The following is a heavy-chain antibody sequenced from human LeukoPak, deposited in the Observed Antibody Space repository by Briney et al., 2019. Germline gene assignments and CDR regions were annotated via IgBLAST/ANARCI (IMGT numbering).Heavy chain of an antibody. Sequence: GASVKVSCKASGYTFTSYGISWVRQAPGQGLEWMGWISAYNGNTNYAQKLQGRVTMTTDTSTSTAYMELRSLRSDDTAVYYCATGAKVRDFWSGYPAYYYYMDVWGKGTTVTVSS. CDR2: ISAYNGNT. V-gene: IGHV1-18*01. D-gene: IGHD3-3*01. CDR1: GYTFTSYG. CDR3: ATGAKVRDFWSGYPAYYYYMDV. J-gene: IGHJ6*03.